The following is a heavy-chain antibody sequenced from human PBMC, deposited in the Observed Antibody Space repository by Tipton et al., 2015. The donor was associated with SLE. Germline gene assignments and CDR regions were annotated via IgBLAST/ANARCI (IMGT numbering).Heavy chain of an antibody. J-gene: IGHJ4*02. CDR3: AKKLTASGYDW. CDR2: ISSTGGST. D-gene: IGHD5-12*01. CDR1: GFTFSNAW. Sequence: SLRLSCEASGFTFSNAWMRWVRQAPGMGLEWVSGISSTGGSTFYADSVKGRFTISKDNSKNTLYLQMNSLRAQDTAIYYCAKKLTASGYDWWGQGTLVTVSS. V-gene: IGHV3-23*01.